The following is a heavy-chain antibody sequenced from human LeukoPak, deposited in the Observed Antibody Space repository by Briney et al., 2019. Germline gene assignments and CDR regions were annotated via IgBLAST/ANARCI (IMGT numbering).Heavy chain of an antibody. D-gene: IGHD3-10*01. CDR3: ARDGNYYGSGSYYEFDY. V-gene: IGHV3-30-3*01. Sequence: GGSLRLSCAASGFTFSSYAMHWVRQAPGKGLEWVAVISYDGSNKYYADSVKGRFTISRDNSKNTLYLQMNSLRAEDAAVCYCARDGNYYGSGSYYEFDYWGQGTLVTVSS. CDR1: GFTFSSYA. J-gene: IGHJ4*02. CDR2: ISYDGSNK.